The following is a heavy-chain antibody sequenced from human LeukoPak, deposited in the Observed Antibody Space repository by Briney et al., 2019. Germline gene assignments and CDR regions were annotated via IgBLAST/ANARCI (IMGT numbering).Heavy chain of an antibody. V-gene: IGHV4-39*07. D-gene: IGHD6-13*01. CDR3: ARTGYSSSYYKFRFDY. J-gene: IGHJ4*02. CDR2: IYYSGST. CDR1: GDSISNNIYY. Sequence: PSETLSLTCTVSGDSISNNIYYWGWIRQPPGKGLEWIGNIYYSGSTYYNPSLKSRVIISVDTSKNQFSLKMSSVTAADTAVYYCARTGYSSSYYKFRFDYWGQGTLVTVSS.